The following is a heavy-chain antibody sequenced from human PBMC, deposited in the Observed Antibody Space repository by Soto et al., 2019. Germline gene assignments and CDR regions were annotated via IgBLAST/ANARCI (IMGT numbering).Heavy chain of an antibody. Sequence: ASVKVSCKASGNSFTTYYMHWVRQAPGQGLEWMGIINPSGGRTTYAQKFQGRVTMTRDTSTSTFHMELSSLTSEDTTVYYCAGLYHYDSSGYYDYWGQGTLVTVSS. CDR2: INPSGGRT. CDR1: GNSFTTYY. CDR3: AGLYHYDSSGYYDY. J-gene: IGHJ4*02. V-gene: IGHV1-46*01. D-gene: IGHD3-22*01.